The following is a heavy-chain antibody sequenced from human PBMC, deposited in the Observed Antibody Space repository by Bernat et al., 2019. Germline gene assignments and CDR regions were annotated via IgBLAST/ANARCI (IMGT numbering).Heavy chain of an antibody. CDR3: AKDQYDYVWGSYRK. CDR1: GFTFSSYA. D-gene: IGHD3-16*02. J-gene: IGHJ4*02. V-gene: IGHV3-23*01. Sequence: EVQLLESGGGLVQPGGSLRLSCAASGFTFSSYAMSWVRQAPGKGLEWVSAISGSGRSTYYADSVKGRFTISRDNSKNTLYLQMNSLRAEDTAVYYCAKDQYDYVWGSYRKWGQGTLVTVSS. CDR2: ISGSGRST.